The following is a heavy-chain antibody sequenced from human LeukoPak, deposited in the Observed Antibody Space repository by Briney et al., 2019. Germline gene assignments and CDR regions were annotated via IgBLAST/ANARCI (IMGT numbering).Heavy chain of an antibody. Sequence: PGRSLRLSCAASGFTFRTYSIHWVRQAPGKGLEWVTVVSADGRTQLYSDSVKGRFTVSRDNSLNTLHLQMNSLKTEDTAVYYCATYSSLNRREFQYWGQGTLLTVSS. V-gene: IGHV3-30*03. D-gene: IGHD3-22*01. CDR2: VSADGRTQ. J-gene: IGHJ1*01. CDR3: ATYSSLNRREFQY. CDR1: GFTFRTYS.